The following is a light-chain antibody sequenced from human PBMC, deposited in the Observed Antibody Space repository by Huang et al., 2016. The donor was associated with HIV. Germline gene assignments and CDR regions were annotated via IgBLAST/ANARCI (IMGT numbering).Light chain of an antibody. Sequence: DIQMTQSPSSLSAPVGDRVTITCQACQDIADYLNWYQQKPGKAPKLLIHPASNLETGVPSRFRGSGSGTHFTFTISSLQPEDIGAYYCQQYKNVPITFGQGTRLEIK. V-gene: IGKV1-33*01. J-gene: IGKJ5*01. CDR3: QQYKNVPIT. CDR2: PAS. CDR1: QDIADY.